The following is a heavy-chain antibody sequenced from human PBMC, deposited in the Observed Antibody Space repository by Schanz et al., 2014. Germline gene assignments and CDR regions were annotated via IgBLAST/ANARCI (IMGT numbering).Heavy chain of an antibody. J-gene: IGHJ4*02. CDR2: IKQDGSAK. CDR1: GFTFSRYW. Sequence: EVQLVESGGGLVQPGESLRLCCVASGFTFSRYWMTWVRQAPGKGLEWVANIKQDGSAKNYVDSVKGRFTISRDNPKNSLCLQMNSLRAEDTALYYCARVLGGDEGLDQWGQGTLVTVSS. D-gene: IGHD4-17*01. V-gene: IGHV3-7*01. CDR3: ARVLGGDEGLDQ.